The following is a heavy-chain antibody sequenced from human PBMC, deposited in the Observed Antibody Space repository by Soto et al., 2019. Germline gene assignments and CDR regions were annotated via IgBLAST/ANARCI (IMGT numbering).Heavy chain of an antibody. D-gene: IGHD2-21*02. CDR3: ARVLGVTLDY. V-gene: IGHV4-34*01. Sequence: SETLSLTCAVYGGSFSGYYWSWIRQPPGKGLEWIGEINHSGSTNYNPSLKSRVTISVDTSKNQFSLKLSSVTAADTAVYYCARVLGVTLDYWGQGTLVTVSS. CDR2: INHSGST. J-gene: IGHJ4*02. CDR1: GGSFSGYY.